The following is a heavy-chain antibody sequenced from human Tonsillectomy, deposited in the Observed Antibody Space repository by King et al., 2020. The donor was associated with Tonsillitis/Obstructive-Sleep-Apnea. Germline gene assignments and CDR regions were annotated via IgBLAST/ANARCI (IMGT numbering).Heavy chain of an antibody. D-gene: IGHD1-14*01. J-gene: IGHJ6*03. Sequence: VQLVESGAEVKKPGASVKVSCKASGYTFTSYYMHWVRQAPGQGLEWMGIINPSGGSTSYAQKFQGRVTMTRDTSTSTVYMELSSLRSEDTAVYYCAREDPPDDLSYYYMDVWGKGTTVTVSS. CDR3: AREDPPDDLSYYYMDV. V-gene: IGHV1-46*01. CDR1: GYTFTSYY. CDR2: INPSGGST.